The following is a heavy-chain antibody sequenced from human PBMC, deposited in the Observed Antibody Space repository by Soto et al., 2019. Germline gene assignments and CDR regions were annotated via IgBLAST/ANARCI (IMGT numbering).Heavy chain of an antibody. D-gene: IGHD6-13*01. J-gene: IGHJ6*02. CDR2: IYYSGST. CDR1: GGSISSGGYY. CDR3: ARVVDRAAAGVYYGMDV. Sequence: SETLSLTCTVSGGSISSGGYYWSWIRQHPGKGLEWIGYIYYSGSTYYNPSLKSRVTISVDTSKNQFSLKLSSVTAADTAVYYCARVVDRAAAGVYYGMDVWGQGTTVTVSS. V-gene: IGHV4-31*03.